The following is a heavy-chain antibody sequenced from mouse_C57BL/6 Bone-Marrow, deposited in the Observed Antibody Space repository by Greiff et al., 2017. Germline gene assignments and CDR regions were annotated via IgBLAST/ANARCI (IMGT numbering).Heavy chain of an antibody. CDR1: GYSFTGYY. CDR3: AGYYDYGAY. V-gene: IGHV1-42*01. CDR2: INPSTGGT. D-gene: IGHD2-4*01. Sequence: VQLQPSGPELVKPGASVKISCKASGYSFTGYYMNWVKQSPETSLEWIGEINPSTGGTTYNQKFKAKATLTVDKSSSTAYMQLKGLTSEDSAVYYCAGYYDYGAYWGQGTLVTVSA. J-gene: IGHJ3*01.